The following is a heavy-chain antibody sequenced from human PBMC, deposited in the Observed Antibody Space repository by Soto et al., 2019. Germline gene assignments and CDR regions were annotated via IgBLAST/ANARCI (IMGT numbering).Heavy chain of an antibody. D-gene: IGHD3-10*01. CDR2: ISTRSNFT. J-gene: IGHJ4*02. CDR1: GFTFSDYL. Sequence: QVQLVESGGDLVKPGGSLTLSCTASGFTFSDYLMSWIRQAPGKGLEWVAYISTRSNFTIYADSVKGRFTISRDDAKNSLYLQMNSLRAEDTAVYYCAREGAMLRGVITEDFWGQGTLVTVSS. V-gene: IGHV3-11*05. CDR3: AREGAMLRGVITEDF.